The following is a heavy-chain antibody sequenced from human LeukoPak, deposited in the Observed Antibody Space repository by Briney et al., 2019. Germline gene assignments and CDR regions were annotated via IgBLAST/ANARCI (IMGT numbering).Heavy chain of an antibody. D-gene: IGHD6-19*01. CDR1: GGSFSGYY. V-gene: IGHV4-34*01. CDR3: ARIAVAGTEWFDP. CDR2: INHSGST. J-gene: IGHJ5*02. Sequence: PSETLSLTCAVYGGSFSGYYWSWIRQPPGKGLEWIGEINHSGSTNYNPSLKSRVTISVDTSKNQFSLKLSSVTAADTAVYYCARIAVAGTEWFDPWGQGTLVTVSS.